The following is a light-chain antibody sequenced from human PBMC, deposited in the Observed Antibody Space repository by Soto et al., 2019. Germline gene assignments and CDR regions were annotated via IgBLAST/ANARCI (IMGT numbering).Light chain of an antibody. V-gene: IGLV2-23*01. CDR1: SSGVGSYNF. J-gene: IGLJ1*01. CDR2: EGS. CDR3: CSYARTSTYYV. Sequence: QSALTQPASVSGSPGQSITISCTGTSSGVGSYNFVSWYQQHPGKAPKLMIYEGSKRPSGLSNRFSGSKSGNTASLTISGLQAEDEADYYCCSYARTSTYYVFGTGTKVTVL.